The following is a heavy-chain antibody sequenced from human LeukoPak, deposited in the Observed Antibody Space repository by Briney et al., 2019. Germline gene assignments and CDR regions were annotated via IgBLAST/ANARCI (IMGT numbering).Heavy chain of an antibody. CDR1: GFTLSSYS. D-gene: IGHD2-15*01. V-gene: IGHV3-48*02. J-gene: IGHJ4*02. CDR3: ARMIGEIHCSGGSCYLDY. CDR2: ISSSSSTI. Sequence: GGSLRLSCAASGFTLSSYSMNWVRQAPGKGLEWVSYISSSSSTIYYADSVKGRFTISRDNAKNSLYLQMNSLRDEDTAVYYCARMIGEIHCSGGSCYLDYWGQGTLVTVSS.